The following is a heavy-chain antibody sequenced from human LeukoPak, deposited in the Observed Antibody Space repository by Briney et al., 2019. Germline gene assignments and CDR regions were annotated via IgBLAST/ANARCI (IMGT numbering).Heavy chain of an antibody. CDR2: MNPNSGNT. CDR3: ARASYDFWSGYSE. V-gene: IGHV1-8*03. D-gene: IGHD3-3*01. J-gene: IGHJ4*02. Sequence: ASVKVSCKASGYTFTSYDINWVRQATGQGLEWMGWMNPNSGNTGYAQKFQGRVTTTRNTSISTAYMELSSLRSEDTAVYYCARASYDFWSGYSEWGQGTLVTVSS. CDR1: GYTFTSYD.